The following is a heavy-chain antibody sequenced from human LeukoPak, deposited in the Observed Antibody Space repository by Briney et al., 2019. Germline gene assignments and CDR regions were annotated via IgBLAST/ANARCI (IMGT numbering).Heavy chain of an antibody. D-gene: IGHD3-3*01. V-gene: IGHV3-21*01. CDR1: GFTFSSYT. CDR2: ISGGNDHI. J-gene: IGHJ4*02. Sequence: PGGSLRLSCAASGFTFSSYTMNWVRQAPGKGLEWVSSISGGNDHIYYADSVKGRFTISRDNSKNTLYLQMNSLRAEDTAVYYCARVRDYDFWSGSTFDYWGQGTLVTVSS. CDR3: ARVRDYDFWSGSTFDY.